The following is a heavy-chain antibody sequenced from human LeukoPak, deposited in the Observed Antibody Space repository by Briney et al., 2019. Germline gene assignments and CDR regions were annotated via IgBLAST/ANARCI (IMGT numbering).Heavy chain of an antibody. Sequence: GGSLRLSCAASGFTFSSYSMNWVRQAPGKGLEWVSSISSSSSYIYYEDSVKGRFTISRDNAKNSLYLQMNSLRAEDTAVYYCARDLHPGELTIFDYWGQGTMVTVSS. CDR1: GFTFSSYS. D-gene: IGHD3-10*01. CDR2: ISSSSSYI. CDR3: ARDLHPGELTIFDY. V-gene: IGHV3-21*01. J-gene: IGHJ4*02.